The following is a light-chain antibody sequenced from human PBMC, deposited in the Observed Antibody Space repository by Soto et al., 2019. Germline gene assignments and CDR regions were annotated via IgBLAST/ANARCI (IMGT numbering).Light chain of an antibody. CDR1: QSSSSNY. J-gene: IGKJ1*01. CDR3: QQYSSEWT. CDR2: GAS. V-gene: IGKV3-20*01. Sequence: EIVLTQSPGTLSLSPGERATLSCRASQSSSSNYLAWYQQKPGQAPRLLIYGASTRATGIPDRFIGSESGTDFTLTISRLEPEDFAVYYCQQYSSEWTFGQGTKVEI.